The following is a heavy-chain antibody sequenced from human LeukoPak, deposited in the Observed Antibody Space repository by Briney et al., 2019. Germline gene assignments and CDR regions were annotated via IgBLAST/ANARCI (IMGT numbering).Heavy chain of an antibody. CDR2: ISSSGTTI. J-gene: IGHJ4*02. Sequence: GGSLRLSCAASGFTFSSYRMSWVRQAPGKGLEWVSYISSSGTTIYHADSVKGRFTMSRDNAKNSLYLQMNSLRDEDTAVYYCATVPGYFDYWGQGSLVTVSS. V-gene: IGHV3-48*02. CDR3: ATVPGYFDY. CDR1: GFTFSSYR.